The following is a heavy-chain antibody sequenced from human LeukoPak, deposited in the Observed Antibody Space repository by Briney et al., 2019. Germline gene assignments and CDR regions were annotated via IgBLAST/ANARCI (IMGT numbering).Heavy chain of an antibody. D-gene: IGHD4-23*01. J-gene: IGHJ3*02. V-gene: IGHV3-20*04. Sequence: GGSLRLSCAASGFTFDDYGMSWVRQAPGEGLEWVSGINWNDGSTGYADSVKGRFTISRDNAKNSLYLQMKSLRAEDTALYYCARRVYGGNTRGAFDIWGQGTMVTVSS. CDR2: INWNDGST. CDR3: ARRVYGGNTRGAFDI. CDR1: GFTFDDYG.